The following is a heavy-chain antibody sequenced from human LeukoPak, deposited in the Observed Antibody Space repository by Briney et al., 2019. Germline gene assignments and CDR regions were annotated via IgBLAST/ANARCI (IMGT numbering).Heavy chain of an antibody. D-gene: IGHD1-14*01. Sequence: VASVKVSCKASGYTFTDYYIHWVRQAPGQGLEWMGRINPKSGGTIYAQKFQGRVTMTRDTSIATAYMELNNLRSDDTAAFYCARSWTKTNYHYMDVWAKGTTVTVS. J-gene: IGHJ6*03. CDR3: ARSWTKTNYHYMDV. V-gene: IGHV1-2*06. CDR1: GYTFTDYY. CDR2: INPKSGGT.